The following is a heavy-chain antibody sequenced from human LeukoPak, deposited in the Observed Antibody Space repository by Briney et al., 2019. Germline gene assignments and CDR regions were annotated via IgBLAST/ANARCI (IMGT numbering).Heavy chain of an antibody. D-gene: IGHD2-2*01. CDR1: GGSISTYY. V-gene: IGHV4-59*12. J-gene: IGHJ5*02. CDR3: ARDVGYCTGSSCYLNWFDP. CDR2: VYYSGST. Sequence: SETLSLTCSVSGGSISTYYWSWIRQPPGKGLEWIGYVYYSGSTNYNPSLMGRVTMSVDTSKKQFSLKLNSVTAADTAVYYCARDVGYCTGSSCYLNWFDPWGQGTLVTVSS.